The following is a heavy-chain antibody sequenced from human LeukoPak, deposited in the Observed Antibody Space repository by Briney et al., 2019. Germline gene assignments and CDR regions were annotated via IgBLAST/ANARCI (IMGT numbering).Heavy chain of an antibody. CDR3: ARMGGTGTTFLDFDY. J-gene: IGHJ4*02. CDR1: GGTFSSYA. V-gene: IGHV1-69*04. CDR2: IIPILGIT. Sequence: ASEKVSCKASGGTFSSYAISWVRQAPGQGLEWMGRIIPILGITNYAEKFQGRVTITADKSTSTAYMELSSLRSEDTAVYYCARMGGTGTTFLDFDYWGQGTLVTVSS. D-gene: IGHD1-7*01.